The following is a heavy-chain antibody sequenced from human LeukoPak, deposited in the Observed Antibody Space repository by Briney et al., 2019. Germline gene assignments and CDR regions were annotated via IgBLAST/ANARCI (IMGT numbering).Heavy chain of an antibody. CDR3: ARSVVGYDNFDY. V-gene: IGHV4-38-2*02. CDR1: GYSISSGSY. Sequence: SETLSLTCTVSGYSISSGSYWSWIRQPPGKGLQWIGYISDSGSTNYNPSLKSRVTISVDTSKNQFSLKLNSVTASDTAMYYCARSVVGYDNFDYWGQGTLVTVSS. CDR2: ISDSGST. D-gene: IGHD5-18*01. J-gene: IGHJ4*02.